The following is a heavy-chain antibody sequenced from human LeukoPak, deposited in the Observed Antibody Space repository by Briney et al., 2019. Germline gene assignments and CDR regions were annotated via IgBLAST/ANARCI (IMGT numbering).Heavy chain of an antibody. CDR1: GGSISRSGYS. CDR2: IYYTGST. CDR3: ARGGDSSGYEGRSDP. Sequence: SETLSLTCAVSGGSISRSGYSWSWIRQPPGKGLEWIGYIYYTGSTYYNPSLRSRLTISLDTSKNQFSLKLSSVTAADTAVYYCARGGDSSGYEGRSDPWGQGTLVTVSS. J-gene: IGHJ5*02. D-gene: IGHD3-22*01. V-gene: IGHV4-30-4*07.